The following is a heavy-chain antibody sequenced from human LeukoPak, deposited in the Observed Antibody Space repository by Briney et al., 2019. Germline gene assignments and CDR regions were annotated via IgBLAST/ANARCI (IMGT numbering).Heavy chain of an antibody. CDR2: INPNSGGT. V-gene: IGHV1-2*02. D-gene: IGHD2-15*01. J-gene: IGHJ4*02. CDR3: ARDLRISRLGPSTNDY. Sequence: ASVKVSCKASGYTFTVYYMHWVRQAPGQGLEWMGWINPNSGGTNYAQKFQGRVTMTRDTSISTAYMELSRLRSDDTAVYYCARDLRISRLGPSTNDYWGQGTLVTVSP. CDR1: GYTFTVYY.